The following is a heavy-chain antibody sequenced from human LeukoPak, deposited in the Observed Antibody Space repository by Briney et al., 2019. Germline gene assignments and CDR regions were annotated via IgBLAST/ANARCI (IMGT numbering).Heavy chain of an antibody. CDR1: GFAVSSNH. J-gene: IGHJ4*02. D-gene: IGHD6-19*01. Sequence: PGGSLRLFCAASGFAVSSNHMSWVRQAPGEGLEWVAIIYRGDNTYYADSVKVRFNISRDNSENTPYLQMNSLRCEDTAVYYCARGAEAGPFYFASWGQGTLVTVSS. V-gene: IGHV3-53*01. CDR2: IYRGDNT. CDR3: ARGAEAGPFYFAS.